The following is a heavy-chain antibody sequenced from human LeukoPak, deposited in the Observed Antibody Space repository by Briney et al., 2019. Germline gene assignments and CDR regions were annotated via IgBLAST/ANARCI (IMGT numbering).Heavy chain of an antibody. D-gene: IGHD3-10*01. V-gene: IGHV3-21*04. CDR3: AKDKVFGGDLDY. Sequence: GGSLRLSCAASGFTFSNYSMNWARQAPGKGLEWVSSISSRSSYIYYADSVKGRFTISRDNAKNSLYLQMNSLRIEDTALYYCAKDKVFGGDLDYWGQGTLVTVSS. CDR1: GFTFSNYS. J-gene: IGHJ4*02. CDR2: ISSRSSYI.